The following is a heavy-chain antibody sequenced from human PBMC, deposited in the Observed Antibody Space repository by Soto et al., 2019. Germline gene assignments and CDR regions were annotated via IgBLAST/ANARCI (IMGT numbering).Heavy chain of an antibody. CDR1: GFTFSDSY. CDR3: ARQKAWTGEWLSLYAPGMEV. V-gene: IGHV3-11*01. CDR2: ISSSGSTI. Sequence: QVQLVESGGGLVKTGGSLRLSCAASGFTFSDSYMSWIRQAPGKGLEWVSHISSSGSTIYYADSVKGRFTISRDNDKNSLYLQMNSLRAEDTAVYYCARQKAWTGEWLSLYAPGMEVWGQGTTVTVSS. J-gene: IGHJ6*02. D-gene: IGHD3-22*01.